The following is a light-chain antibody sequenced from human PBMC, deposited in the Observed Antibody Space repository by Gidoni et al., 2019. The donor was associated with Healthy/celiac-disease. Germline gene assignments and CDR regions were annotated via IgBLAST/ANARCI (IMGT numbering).Light chain of an antibody. J-gene: IGKJ2*01. V-gene: IGKV3-15*01. CDR2: GAS. CDR3: QQYNNWPPYT. Sequence: ELVLTQSPATLSVSPGERATLACRASQSVSSNLAWYQQQPGQAPRLLIYGASTRATGIPARFSGSGSGTEFTLTISSLQSEDFAVYYCQQYNNWPPYTFGQGTKLEIK. CDR1: QSVSSN.